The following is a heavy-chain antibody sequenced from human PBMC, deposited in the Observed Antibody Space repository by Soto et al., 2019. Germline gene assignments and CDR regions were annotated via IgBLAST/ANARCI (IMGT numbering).Heavy chain of an antibody. V-gene: IGHV4-34*01. D-gene: IGHD2-21*01. J-gene: IGHJ6*03. CDR2: INHLGSI. CDR1: GVSLSDYF. CDR3: ARGGISHWAYFYYMDV. Sequence: SETLSLTCVVSGVSLSDYFWTWIRQPPGMALEWIGEINHLGSINYNPSLKSRVTMSVDTSKNQFSLTLNSVTAADTATYYCARGGISHWAYFYYMDVWDRGTTVTVSS.